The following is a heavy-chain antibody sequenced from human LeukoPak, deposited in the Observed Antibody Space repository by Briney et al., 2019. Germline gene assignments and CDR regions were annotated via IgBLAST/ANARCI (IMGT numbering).Heavy chain of an antibody. V-gene: IGHV4-59*01. Sequence: SETLSLTCTVSGGSISSYYWSWTRQPPGKGLEWIGYIYYSGSTNYNPSLKSRVTISVDTSKNQFSLKLSSVTAADTAVYYCARAAEMATPHDAFDIWGQGTMVTVSS. CDR2: IYYSGST. CDR3: ARAAEMATPHDAFDI. J-gene: IGHJ3*02. D-gene: IGHD5-24*01. CDR1: GGSISSYY.